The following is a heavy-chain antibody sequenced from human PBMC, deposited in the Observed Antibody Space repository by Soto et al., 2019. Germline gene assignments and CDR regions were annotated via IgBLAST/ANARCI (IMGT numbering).Heavy chain of an antibody. CDR3: ARGSWDDVSGHYYMDV. J-gene: IGHJ6*03. CDR2: TYYRSKWYS. V-gene: IGHV6-1*01. Sequence: CDISGDSVSSNSAAWNWIRQTPSRGLEWLGRTYYRSKWYSNYKISVKSRVTVNPDTFKNQFSLQLNYVTPEDTAVYFCARGSWDDVSGHYYMDVWGKGTTVTVSS. D-gene: IGHD1-1*01. CDR1: GDSVSSNSAA.